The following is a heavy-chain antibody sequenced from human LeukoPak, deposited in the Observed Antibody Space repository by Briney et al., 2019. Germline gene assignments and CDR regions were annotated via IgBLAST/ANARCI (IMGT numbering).Heavy chain of an antibody. CDR1: GFTFSSYA. D-gene: IGHD6-19*01. Sequence: QPGGSLRLSCAASGFTFSSYAMSWVRQAPGKGLEWVSAISGSGGSTYYADSVKGRFTISRNNSKNTLYLQMNSLRAEDTAVYYCAKVKDSSGWYGYWGQGTLVTVSS. CDR3: AKVKDSSGWYGY. J-gene: IGHJ4*02. CDR2: ISGSGGST. V-gene: IGHV3-23*01.